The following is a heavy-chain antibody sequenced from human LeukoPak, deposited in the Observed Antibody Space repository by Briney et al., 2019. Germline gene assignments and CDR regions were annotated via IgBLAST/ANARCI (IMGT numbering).Heavy chain of an antibody. Sequence: GGSLRLSCAASGFTFSSYAMSWVRQAPGKGLEWVSGISWNSGSIGYADSVKGRFTISRDNAKNSLYLQMNSLRAEDTALYYCAKSTGIAVAGTDWGQGTLVTVSS. V-gene: IGHV3-9*01. CDR3: AKSTGIAVAGTD. CDR1: GFTFSSYA. CDR2: ISWNSGSI. J-gene: IGHJ4*02. D-gene: IGHD6-19*01.